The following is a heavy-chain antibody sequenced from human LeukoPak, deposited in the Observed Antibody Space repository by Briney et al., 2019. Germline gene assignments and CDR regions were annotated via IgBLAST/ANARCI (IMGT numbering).Heavy chain of an antibody. CDR1: GGSISSYY. V-gene: IGHV4-59*08. J-gene: IGHJ4*02. Sequence: SETLSLTCTVSGGSISSYYWSWIRQPPGQGLEWIGYIYYSGSTNYNPSLKSRVTISVDTSKNQFSLKLSSVTAADTAVYYCARFSIAVAGRDYWGQGTLVTVSS. CDR3: ARFSIAVAGRDY. D-gene: IGHD6-19*01. CDR2: IYYSGST.